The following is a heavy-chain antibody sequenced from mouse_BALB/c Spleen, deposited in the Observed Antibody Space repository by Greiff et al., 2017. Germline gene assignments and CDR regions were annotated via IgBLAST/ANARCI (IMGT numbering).Heavy chain of an antibody. Sequence: EVMLVESGGGLVQPGGSLRLSCATSGFTFTDYYMSWVRQPPGKALEWLGFIRNKANGYTTEYSASVKGRFTISRDNSQSILYLQMNTLRAEDSATYYCAREMTTTTDWYFDVWGAGTTVTVSS. V-gene: IGHV7-3*02. CDR1: GFTFTDYY. CDR2: IRNKANGYTT. D-gene: IGHD1-2*01. J-gene: IGHJ1*01. CDR3: AREMTTTTDWYFDV.